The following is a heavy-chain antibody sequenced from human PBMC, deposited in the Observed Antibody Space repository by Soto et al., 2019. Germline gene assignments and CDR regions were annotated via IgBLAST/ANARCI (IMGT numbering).Heavy chain of an antibody. D-gene: IGHD3-3*01. Sequence: GGSLRLSCAASGFTFSSYAMSWVRQAPGKGLEWVSAISGSGGSTYYADSVKGRFTISRDNSKNTLYLQMNSLRAEDTAVYYCAKDARITIFGVVIGMRDYFDYWGQGTLVTVSS. CDR2: ISGSGGST. V-gene: IGHV3-23*01. CDR1: GFTFSSYA. CDR3: AKDARITIFGVVIGMRDYFDY. J-gene: IGHJ4*02.